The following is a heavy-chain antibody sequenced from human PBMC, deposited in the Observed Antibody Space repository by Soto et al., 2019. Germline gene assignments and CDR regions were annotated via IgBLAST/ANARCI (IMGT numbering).Heavy chain of an antibody. CDR3: ARDLWGYCGTDCYPLDV. V-gene: IGHV4-59*01. J-gene: IGHJ6*04. CDR2: MYNTGST. D-gene: IGHD2-21*02. CDR1: GGSISGYY. Sequence: SETLSLTCTVSGGSISGYYWSWIRQPPGKGLEWIGYMYNTGSTVYNPSFKSRVTISVDTSKNQFSLKLNSVTAADTAVYYCARDLWGYCGTDCYPLDVWGKGTRVTVSS.